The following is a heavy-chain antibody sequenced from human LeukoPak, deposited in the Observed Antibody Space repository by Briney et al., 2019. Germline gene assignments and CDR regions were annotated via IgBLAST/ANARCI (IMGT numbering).Heavy chain of an antibody. CDR3: ARGQEMATIYY. CDR2: INHSGST. CDR1: GGSFSGYY. Sequence: SETLSLTCAVYGGSFSGYYWSWIRQPPGKGLEWIGEINHSGSTNYNPSLKSRVTISVDTSKNQFSLKLSSVTAADTAVYYCARGQEMATIYYWGQGTLVTVSS. D-gene: IGHD5-24*01. J-gene: IGHJ4*02. V-gene: IGHV4-34*01.